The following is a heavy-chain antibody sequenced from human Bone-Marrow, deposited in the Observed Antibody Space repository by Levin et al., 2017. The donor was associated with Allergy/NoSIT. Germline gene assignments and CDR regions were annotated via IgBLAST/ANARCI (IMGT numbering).Heavy chain of an antibody. V-gene: IGHV1-46*01. CDR2: INPSGGSP. CDR3: AREFVVVVVATAPPRDSDEFDI. J-gene: IGHJ3*02. Sequence: ASVKVSCKASGYTFTSYYMHWVRQAPGQGLEWMGIINPSGGSPTYAQKFQGRVTMTRDTSTSTVYMELSSLRSEDTAVYYCAREFVVVVVATAPPRDSDEFDIWGQGKMVTVSS. D-gene: IGHD2-15*01. CDR1: GYTFTSYY.